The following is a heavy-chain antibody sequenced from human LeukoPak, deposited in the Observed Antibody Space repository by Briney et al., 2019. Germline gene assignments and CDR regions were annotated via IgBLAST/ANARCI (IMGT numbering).Heavy chain of an antibody. CDR2: MNPNSGNT. Sequence: ASVKVSCKASGYTFTSYDINWVRQATGQGLEWMGWMNPNSGNTGYAQKFQGRVTMTRNTSISTAYMELSSLRSEDTAVCYCARARQYQLLTTYYYYYYMDVWGKGTTVTVSS. CDR3: ARARQYQLLTTYYYYYYMDV. D-gene: IGHD2-2*01. J-gene: IGHJ6*03. CDR1: GYTFTSYD. V-gene: IGHV1-8*01.